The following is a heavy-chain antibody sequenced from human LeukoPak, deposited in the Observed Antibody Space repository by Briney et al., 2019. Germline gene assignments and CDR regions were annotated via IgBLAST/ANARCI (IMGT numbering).Heavy chain of an antibody. Sequence: GGSLRLSCAASDFNFNYVWMSWVRQAPGKGLEWVGRIKTKIDGETTDYAAPVKGRFTISRDDSKSTLYLQMNRLKTADSAVYYCTTERNWELLRPYGMNIWGQGTTVTVSS. V-gene: IGHV3-15*01. D-gene: IGHD1-26*01. CDR3: TTERNWELLRPYGMNI. CDR2: IKTKIDGETT. CDR1: DFNFNYVW. J-gene: IGHJ6*02.